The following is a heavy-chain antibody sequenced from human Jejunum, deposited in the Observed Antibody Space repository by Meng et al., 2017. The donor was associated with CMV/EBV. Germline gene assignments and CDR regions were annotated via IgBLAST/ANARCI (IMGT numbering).Heavy chain of an antibody. Sequence: GFPLSSTGVGVGWIRQPPGKALECLALIYWDDDKRYSPSLKSRLTITKDTSKNQVVLTMTNMDPVDTATYYCAHTPITAVRGRSFDYWGQGTLVTVSS. V-gene: IGHV2-5*02. CDR3: AHTPITAVRGRSFDY. J-gene: IGHJ4*02. CDR2: IYWDDDK. CDR1: GFPLSSTGVG. D-gene: IGHD3-10*01.